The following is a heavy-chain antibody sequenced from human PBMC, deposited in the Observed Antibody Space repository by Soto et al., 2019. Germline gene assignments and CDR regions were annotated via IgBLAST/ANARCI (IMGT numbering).Heavy chain of an antibody. Sequence: ASVKASCKASGDIFTGHYIHWVRQAPEQGLEWMGWINPNSGDTKYAQKFRGWVTMTRDTSIRTAYMEFRRLRFDDTAVYYCAKDHTISSTGTRGSMDVWGQGTTVTVSS. CDR1: GDIFTGHY. V-gene: IGHV1-2*04. CDR3: AKDHTISSTGTRGSMDV. J-gene: IGHJ6*02. D-gene: IGHD2-2*01. CDR2: INPNSGDT.